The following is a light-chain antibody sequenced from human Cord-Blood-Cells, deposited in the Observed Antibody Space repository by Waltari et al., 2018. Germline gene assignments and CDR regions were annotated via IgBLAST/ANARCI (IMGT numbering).Light chain of an antibody. Sequence: EIVLPQPPATLSLSPGARATLSCRASQSVSSYLAWYQQKPGQAPRLLIYDASNRATGIPARFSGSGSGTDFTLTISSLEPEDFAVYYCQQRSNWFTFGPGTKVDIK. CDR3: QQRSNWFT. J-gene: IGKJ3*01. CDR1: QSVSSY. V-gene: IGKV3-11*01. CDR2: DAS.